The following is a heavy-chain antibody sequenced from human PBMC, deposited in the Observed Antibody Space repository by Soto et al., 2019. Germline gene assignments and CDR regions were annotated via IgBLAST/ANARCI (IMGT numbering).Heavy chain of an antibody. Sequence: GGSLRLSCAASGFTFSSYSMNWVRQAPGKGLEWVSSINSSSSYIYYADSVKGRFTFSRDNAKNSLYLQMNSLRAEDTAVYYCATQAYCGGDCYARYFDLWGRGTLVTVSS. CDR1: GFTFSSYS. D-gene: IGHD2-21*02. CDR2: INSSSSYI. J-gene: IGHJ2*01. CDR3: ATQAYCGGDCYARYFDL. V-gene: IGHV3-21*01.